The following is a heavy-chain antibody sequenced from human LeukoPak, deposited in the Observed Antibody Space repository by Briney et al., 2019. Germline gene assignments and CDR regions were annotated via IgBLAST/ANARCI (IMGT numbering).Heavy chain of an antibody. CDR3: ASTYSLYDAFDI. D-gene: IGHD1-26*01. J-gene: IGHJ3*02. Sequence: SETLSLTCTVSGGSISSSSYYWGWIRQPPGKGLEWIGSIHYSGSTYYNPSLKSRVTISVDTSKNQFSLKLSSVTAADTAVYFCASTYSLYDAFDIWGQGTMVTVSS. CDR1: GGSISSSSYY. CDR2: IHYSGST. V-gene: IGHV4-39*07.